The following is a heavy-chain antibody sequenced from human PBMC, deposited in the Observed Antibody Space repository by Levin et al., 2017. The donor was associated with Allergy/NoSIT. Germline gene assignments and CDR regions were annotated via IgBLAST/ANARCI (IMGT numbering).Heavy chain of an antibody. CDR3: AKGGRMFPLRAPDDS. Sequence: PGGSLRLSCAASGFTFSNFAMSWVRQAPGKGLEWVSSISGSGSSTYYTDSVKGRFTISRDNSTNTLFLQLNSLRVEDTAVYYCAKGGRMFPLRAPDDSWGQGTLVTVSS. D-gene: IGHD3-10*02. CDR1: GFTFSNFA. V-gene: IGHV3-23*01. J-gene: IGHJ4*02. CDR2: ISGSGSST.